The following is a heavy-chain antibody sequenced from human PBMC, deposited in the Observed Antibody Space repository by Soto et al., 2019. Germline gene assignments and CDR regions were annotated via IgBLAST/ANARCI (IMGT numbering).Heavy chain of an antibody. J-gene: IGHJ3*02. CDR1: GGSISSYY. CDR2: IYYSGST. CDR3: ARTGDLRKYAFDI. V-gene: IGHV4-59*01. D-gene: IGHD3-16*01. Sequence: SETLSLTYTVSGGSISSYYWSWIRQPPGKGLEWIGYIYYSGSTNYNPSLKSRVTISVDTSKNQFSLKLSSVTAADTAVYYCARTGDLRKYAFDIWGQGTMVTVSS.